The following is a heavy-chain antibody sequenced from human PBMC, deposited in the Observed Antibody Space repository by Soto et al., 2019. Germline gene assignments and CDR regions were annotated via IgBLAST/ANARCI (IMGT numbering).Heavy chain of an antibody. CDR1: GFTFSSYS. J-gene: IGHJ4*02. D-gene: IGHD3-3*01. CDR3: ARKGVAFDY. Sequence: PGGSLRLSSAASGFTFSSYSMNWVREAPGKGLAWISYISTTSSSIYYADAGKGRFTLSRDIAKNSLFLQMNSLRHEDTAVYYVARKGVAFDYWGQGALVTVSS. V-gene: IGHV3-48*02. CDR2: ISTTSSSI.